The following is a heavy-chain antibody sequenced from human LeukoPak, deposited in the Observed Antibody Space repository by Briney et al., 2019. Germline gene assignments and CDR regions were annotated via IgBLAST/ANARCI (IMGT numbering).Heavy chain of an antibody. V-gene: IGHV1-2*02. J-gene: IGHJ4*02. D-gene: IGHD6-13*01. CDR3: ASGFGSSSPFY. Sequence: GASVKVSCKASGYTFTGYYMHWVRQAPGQGLEWMGWINPNSGGTNYAQKFQGRVTMTRDTSISTAYLQWSSLKASDTAMYYCASGFGSSSPFYWGQGTLVTVSS. CDR2: INPNSGGT. CDR1: GYTFTGYY.